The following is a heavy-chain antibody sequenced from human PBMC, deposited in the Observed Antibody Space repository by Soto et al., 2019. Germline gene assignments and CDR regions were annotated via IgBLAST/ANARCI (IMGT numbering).Heavy chain of an antibody. J-gene: IGHJ4*02. D-gene: IGHD4-17*01. V-gene: IGHV1-18*01. CDR1: GYTFTNYA. CDR3: ARVAETTGVASLDY. CDR2: ISTYNGNT. Sequence: QVHLVQSGTEVMKPGASVKVSCKASGYTFTNYAISWVRQAPGQGLEWMGWISTYNGNTNSEQKLQGRVTMTTDTSTSTAYMELGSLTSDDTAVYYCARVAETTGVASLDYWDQGTLVTVSS.